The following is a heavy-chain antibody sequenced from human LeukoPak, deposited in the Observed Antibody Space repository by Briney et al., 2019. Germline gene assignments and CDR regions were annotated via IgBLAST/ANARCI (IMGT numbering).Heavy chain of an antibody. J-gene: IGHJ4*02. CDR3: ARDKGTYDSSGYYVNEFDY. Sequence: GGSLRLSCAASGFTFSSYAMHWVRQAPGKGLEWVAVISYDGSNKYYADSVKGRFTISRDNSKNTLYLQMNSLRAEDTAVYYCARDKGTYDSSGYYVNEFDYWGQGTLVTVSS. CDR1: GFTFSSYA. CDR2: ISYDGSNK. D-gene: IGHD3-22*01. V-gene: IGHV3-30-3*01.